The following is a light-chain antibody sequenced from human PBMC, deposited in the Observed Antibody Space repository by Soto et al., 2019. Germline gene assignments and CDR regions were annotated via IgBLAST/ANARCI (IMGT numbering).Light chain of an antibody. CDR2: EVS. J-gene: IGLJ1*01. CDR3: SSYSRRTAYV. V-gene: IGLV2-14*01. CDR1: SSDVGGYKY. Sequence: QSALTQPASVSGSPGQSITISCTGTSSDVGGYKYVSWHQLHPGKAPKLIIYEVSNRPSGVSNRFSGSKSGNTASLTISGLQAEDEADYYCSSYSRRTAYVFGTGTKVTVL.